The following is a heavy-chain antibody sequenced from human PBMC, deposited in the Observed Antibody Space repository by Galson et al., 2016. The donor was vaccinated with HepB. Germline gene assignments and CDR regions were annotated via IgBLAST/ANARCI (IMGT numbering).Heavy chain of an antibody. CDR2: ISTRRTT. D-gene: IGHD1-1*01. J-gene: IGHJ4*02. CDR3: AKERLVRRIFDH. Sequence: SLRLSCAASGFVFSNFGLSWVRQAPGKGLEWVASISTRRTTYYADSVQGRFTISRDNSNNTLYLQRNGLRAEDTAVYYCAKERLVRRIFDHWGQGTLLTVS. CDR1: GFVFSNFG. V-gene: IGHV3-23*01.